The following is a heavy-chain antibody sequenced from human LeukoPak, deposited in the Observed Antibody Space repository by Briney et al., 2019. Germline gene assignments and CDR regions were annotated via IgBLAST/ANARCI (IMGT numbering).Heavy chain of an antibody. CDR2: IWYDGSDK. Sequence: PGRSLRLSCAASGFTFSSYGMHWVRQAPGKGLEWVAVIWYDGSDKYYADSAKGRFTISRDNSRNTLYLQMNSLRAEDTAVYYCAKDQTAFGIAAAGSLIGYWSQGTLVTVSS. V-gene: IGHV3-33*06. D-gene: IGHD6-13*01. CDR3: AKDQTAFGIAAAGSLIGY. CDR1: GFTFSSYG. J-gene: IGHJ4*02.